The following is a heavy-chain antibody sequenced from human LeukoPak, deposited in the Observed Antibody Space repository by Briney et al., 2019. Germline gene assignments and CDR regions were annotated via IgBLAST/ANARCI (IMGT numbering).Heavy chain of an antibody. V-gene: IGHV3-74*01. CDR2: INSDGSST. J-gene: IGHJ4*02. Sequence: GGSLRLSCAASGFTFSSYWMHWVRQVPGKGLVWVSRINSDGSSTTYADSVKGRFTISRDNAKNTLYLQMNSLRAEDTAVYYCARFSTRGGSWFFDYWGQGTLVTVSS. D-gene: IGHD6-13*01. CDR3: ARFSTRGGSWFFDY. CDR1: GFTFSSYW.